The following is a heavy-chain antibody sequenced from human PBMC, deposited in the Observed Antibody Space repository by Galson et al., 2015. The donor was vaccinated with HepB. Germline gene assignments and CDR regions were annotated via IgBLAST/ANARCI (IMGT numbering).Heavy chain of an antibody. V-gene: IGHV1-69*13. CDR3: ARDGRRDDYSNYYYYYYMDV. CDR2: IIPIFGTA. CDR1: GGTFSSYA. D-gene: IGHD4-11*01. Sequence: SVKVSCKASGGTFSSYAISWVRQAPGQGLEWMGGIIPIFGTANYAQKFQGRVTITADESTSTAYMELSSLRSEDTAVYYCARDGRRDDYSNYYYYYYMDVWGKGTTVTVSS. J-gene: IGHJ6*03.